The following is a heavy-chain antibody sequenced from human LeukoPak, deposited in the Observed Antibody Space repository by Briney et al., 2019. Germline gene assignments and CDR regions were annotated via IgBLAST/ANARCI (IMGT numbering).Heavy chain of an antibody. CDR1: GFPFSSRV. CDR3: ARDYDWALDF. CDR2: INHDGEAI. J-gene: IGHJ4*02. Sequence: GGSLRLSCAASGFPFSSRVMSWVRQAPGKGLEWIAYINHDGEAIYYPQIVRGRFIISRDNAKNTLFLQMNDLRDEDTAVYYCARDYDWALDFWGQGTRVTVSS. V-gene: IGHV3-48*02. D-gene: IGHD3-9*01.